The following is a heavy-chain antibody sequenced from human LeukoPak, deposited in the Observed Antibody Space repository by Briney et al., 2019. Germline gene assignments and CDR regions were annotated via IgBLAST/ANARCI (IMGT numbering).Heavy chain of an antibody. V-gene: IGHV3-30*02. J-gene: IGHJ4*02. CDR1: GFTFSSYG. CDR2: IRYDGSNK. D-gene: IGHD3-3*01. CDR3: VKDVTIFGVVSHFDY. Sequence: GGSLRLSCAASGFTFSSYGMHWVRQAPGKGLEWVAFIRYDGSNKYYADSVKGRFTISRDNSKNTLYLQMNSLRAEDTAVYYCVKDVTIFGVVSHFDYWGQRTLVTVSS.